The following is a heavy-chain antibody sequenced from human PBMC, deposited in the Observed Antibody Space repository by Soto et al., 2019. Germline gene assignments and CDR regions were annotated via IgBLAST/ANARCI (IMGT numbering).Heavy chain of an antibody. D-gene: IGHD3-9*01. CDR3: HTYDPVTGFAGRRADF. CDR1: GFTFSVVW. J-gene: IGHJ4*02. V-gene: IGHV3-15*01. Sequence: EVHLVESGGGLVKPGGSLRLSCAASGFTFSVVWMSWVRQAPGKGLEWVGRIKSEIDCATTDYAAPVKGRFTISRDDSASKLYLQMNSLNTEDTATYYCHTYDPVTGFAGRRADFWGQGTRVTVSS. CDR2: IKSEIDCATT.